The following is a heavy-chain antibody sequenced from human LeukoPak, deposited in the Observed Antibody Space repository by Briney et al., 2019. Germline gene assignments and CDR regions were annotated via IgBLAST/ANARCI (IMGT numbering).Heavy chain of an antibody. Sequence: GGSLRLSCVVSGFTVSSNYMSWVRQAPGKGLEWVSIIYSGGSTYYADSVKGRFTISRDNSKNTVYLQMNSLRAEDTAVYYCARANSATTPGVDAWGQGTLVTVSS. CDR3: ARANSATTPGVDA. J-gene: IGHJ5*02. CDR1: GFTVSSNY. V-gene: IGHV3-53*01. CDR2: IYSGGST. D-gene: IGHD7-27*01.